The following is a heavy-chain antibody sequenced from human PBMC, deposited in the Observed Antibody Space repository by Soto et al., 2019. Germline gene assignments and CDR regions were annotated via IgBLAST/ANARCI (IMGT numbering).Heavy chain of an antibody. Sequence: EVQLVESGGGLIQPGGSLRLSCAASGFTVSSNHMHWVRQAPGKGLEWVSVIYSGGNTNYADTVKGRFTVSRDESNNSVYLQMDTLRTDDTAVYYCARDRTANRYFDSWGQGTLVTVSS. J-gene: IGHJ4*02. V-gene: IGHV3-53*01. D-gene: IGHD2-21*02. CDR2: IYSGGNT. CDR1: GFTVSSNH. CDR3: ARDRTANRYFDS.